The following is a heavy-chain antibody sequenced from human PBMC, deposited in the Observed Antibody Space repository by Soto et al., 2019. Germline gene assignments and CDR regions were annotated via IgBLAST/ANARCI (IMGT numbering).Heavy chain of an antibody. Sequence: PGESLKISCKGSGYSFTSYWISWVRQMPGKGLEWMGRIDPSDSYTNYSPSFQGHVTISADKSISTAYPQWSSLKASDTAMYYCARPYYSNYVGYYYYYGMDVWGQGTTVTVSS. J-gene: IGHJ6*02. D-gene: IGHD4-4*01. V-gene: IGHV5-10-1*01. CDR3: ARPYYSNYVGYYYYYGMDV. CDR1: GYSFTSYW. CDR2: IDPSDSYT.